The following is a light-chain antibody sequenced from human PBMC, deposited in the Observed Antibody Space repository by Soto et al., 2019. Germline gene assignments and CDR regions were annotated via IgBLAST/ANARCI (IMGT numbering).Light chain of an antibody. J-gene: IGKJ5*01. CDR3: QQLNSFPIT. Sequence: DIQMTQSPSSLSASVGNRVTITCRASQSIGKHLNWYQQKPGKAPNLLIYAASTLQSGVPSRFSGSGSGTEFTLTISSLQPEDFATYYCQQLNSFPITFGQGTRLEIK. CDR2: AAS. V-gene: IGKV1-9*01. CDR1: QSIGKH.